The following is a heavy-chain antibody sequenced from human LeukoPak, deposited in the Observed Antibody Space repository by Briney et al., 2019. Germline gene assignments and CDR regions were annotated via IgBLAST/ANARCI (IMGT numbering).Heavy chain of an antibody. V-gene: IGHV3-23*01. CDR3: AKTYYIGSGSCYRGPWDI. Sequence: PGGSLRLSCAASGFTFSTYGLSWVRQAPGKGLEWVAAISGSGSNTYYADSVKGRFTISRASSNNTLSLQMSSLRDEDTATYYCAKTYYIGSGSCYRGPWDIWGQGTMVTVSS. D-gene: IGHD3-10*01. CDR1: GFTFSTYG. CDR2: ISGSGSNT. J-gene: IGHJ3*02.